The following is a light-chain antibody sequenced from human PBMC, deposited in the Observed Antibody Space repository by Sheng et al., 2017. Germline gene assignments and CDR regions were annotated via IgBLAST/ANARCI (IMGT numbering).Light chain of an antibody. Sequence: QSALSQPASVYGSPGQSITISCTGTSSERWWFITMSPGTNSTPAKAPKLIIYDVINRPSGISNRFSASKSGNTASLTISGLQAEDEAGYFCSSYTSTTTWVFGGGTMLTVL. CDR2: DVI. J-gene: IGLJ3*02. CDR3: SSYTSTTTWV. V-gene: IGLV2-14*01. CDR1: SSERWWFIT.